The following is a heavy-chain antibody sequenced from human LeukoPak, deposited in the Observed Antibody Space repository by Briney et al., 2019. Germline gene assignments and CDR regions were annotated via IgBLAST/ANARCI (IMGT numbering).Heavy chain of an antibody. CDR1: GYSISTGYY. CDR3: ARQGDIVVVVAATPPFGY. J-gene: IGHJ4*02. CDR2: IHHSGDT. D-gene: IGHD2-15*01. Sequence: SETLSLTCAVSGYSISTGYYWGWIRQPPGKGLEWIGSIHHSGDTYYNPSLQRRVTISVDTSKNQFSLKVSSVTAADTAVYYCARQGDIVVVVAATPPFGYWGQGILVTVSS. V-gene: IGHV4-38-2*01.